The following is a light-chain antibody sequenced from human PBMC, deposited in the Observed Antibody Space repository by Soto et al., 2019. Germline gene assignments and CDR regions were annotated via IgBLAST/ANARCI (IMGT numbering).Light chain of an antibody. CDR2: GAS. V-gene: IGKV3-20*01. Sequence: EIVLTQSPGTLSLSPGERATLSCRASQSISSTYLAWYQQKHGQAPRLLIYGASSRATGIPDRFSGSGSGTDFTLTISRLEPEDFAVYYCQQFGSSPPTWTFGQGTEVEI. J-gene: IGKJ1*01. CDR3: QQFGSSPPTWT. CDR1: QSISSTY.